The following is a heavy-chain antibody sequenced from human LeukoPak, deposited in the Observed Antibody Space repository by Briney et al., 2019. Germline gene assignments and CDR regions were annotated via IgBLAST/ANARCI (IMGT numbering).Heavy chain of an antibody. J-gene: IGHJ4*02. D-gene: IGHD4-17*01. Sequence: GGSLRLSCAASGFTFSSYSMNWVRQAPGKGLEWVAVISYDGSNKYCADSVKGRFTISRDNSKNTLYLQMNSLRAEDTAVYYCARGPDYVYYWGQGTLVTVSS. V-gene: IGHV3-30*03. CDR3: ARGPDYVYY. CDR2: ISYDGSNK. CDR1: GFTFSSYS.